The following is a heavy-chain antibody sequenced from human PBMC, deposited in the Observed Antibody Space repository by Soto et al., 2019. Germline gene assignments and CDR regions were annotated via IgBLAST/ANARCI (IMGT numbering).Heavy chain of an antibody. D-gene: IGHD5-18*01. CDR1: GGPISSSSYY. J-gene: IGHJ2*01. CDR2: IYYTGYT. CDR3: ARSAIATHWFFDL. V-gene: IGHV4-39*01. Sequence: TSETLSLTCSVSGGPISSSSYYWGWIRQAPWKGLEWLATIYYTGYTYHNPSLKSHVTISVDTSKDQFSLELTSVTAAYTALYYCARSAIATHWFFDLWGRGTLVTVSS.